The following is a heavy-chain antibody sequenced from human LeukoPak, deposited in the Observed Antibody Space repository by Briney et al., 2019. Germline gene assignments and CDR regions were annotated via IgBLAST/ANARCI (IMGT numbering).Heavy chain of an antibody. Sequence: PGGSLRLSCAASGFTFSSYGMHWVRQAPGKGLEWVAVISYDGSNKYYADSVKGRFTISRDNSKNTLYLQMNSLRAEDTAVYYCAKDASVGAGDYWGQGTLVAVSS. CDR3: AKDASVGAGDY. CDR1: GFTFSSYG. J-gene: IGHJ4*02. CDR2: ISYDGSNK. V-gene: IGHV3-30*18. D-gene: IGHD1-26*01.